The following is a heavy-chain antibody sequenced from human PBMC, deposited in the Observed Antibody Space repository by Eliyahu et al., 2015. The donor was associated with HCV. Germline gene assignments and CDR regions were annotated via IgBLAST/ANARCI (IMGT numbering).Heavy chain of an antibody. CDR3: ARWGGSLEYYFDY. V-gene: IGHV3-48*01. D-gene: IGHD1-14*01. J-gene: IGHJ4*02. CDR1: GFTFSSYS. Sequence: EVQLVESGGGLVQPGGSLRLSCAASGFTFSSYSMNWVRQAPGKGLGWVSYISSSSSTIYYADSVKGRFTISRDNAKNSLYLQMNSLRAEDTAVYYCARWGGSLEYYFDYWGQGTLVTVSS. CDR2: ISSSSSTI.